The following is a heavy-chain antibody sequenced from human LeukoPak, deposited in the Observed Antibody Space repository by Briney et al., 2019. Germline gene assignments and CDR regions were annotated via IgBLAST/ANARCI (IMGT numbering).Heavy chain of an antibody. CDR2: IYTSGST. CDR1: GGSISSYY. J-gene: IGHJ4*02. V-gene: IGHV4-4*07. CDR3: ARVWTDSGSYYDDRGAFDY. Sequence: KPSETLSLTCTVSGGSISSYYWSWIRQPAGKGLEWIGRIYTSGSTNYNPSLKSRVTMSVDTSKNQFSLKLSSVTAADTAVYYCARVWTDSGSYYDDRGAFDYWGQGTLVTVSS. D-gene: IGHD1-26*01.